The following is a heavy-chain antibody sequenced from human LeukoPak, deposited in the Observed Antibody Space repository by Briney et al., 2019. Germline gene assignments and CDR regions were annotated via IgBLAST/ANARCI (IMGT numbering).Heavy chain of an antibody. D-gene: IGHD3-3*01. Sequence: SETLSLTCTVSGGSISSYYWSWIRQPPGKGLEWIGYIYYSGSTNYNPSLKSRVTISVDTSKNQFSLKLSSVTAADTAVYYCARGIVGYDFWSGYPSYYYYYMDVWGKGTTVTVSS. CDR1: GGSISSYY. J-gene: IGHJ6*03. V-gene: IGHV4-59*01. CDR3: ARGIVGYDFWSGYPSYYYYYMDV. CDR2: IYYSGST.